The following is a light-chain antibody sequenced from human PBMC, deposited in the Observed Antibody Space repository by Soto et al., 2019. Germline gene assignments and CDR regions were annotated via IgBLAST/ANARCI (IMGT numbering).Light chain of an antibody. J-gene: IGLJ2*01. CDR3: SSYTTFRTPHVA. Sequence: QSALTQPASVSGSLGQSITISCTGSSSDVGGYNYVSWYQQHPGKAPKLLIHEVTNRPSGVSDRFSGSKSANTASLTISGLQAEDEAHYFCSSYTTFRTPHVAFGGGTSSPS. CDR1: SSDVGGYNY. V-gene: IGLV2-14*01. CDR2: EVT.